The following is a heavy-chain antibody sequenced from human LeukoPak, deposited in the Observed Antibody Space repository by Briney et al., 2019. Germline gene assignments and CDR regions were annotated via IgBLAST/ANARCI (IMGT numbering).Heavy chain of an antibody. J-gene: IGHJ5*02. CDR2: IYPGDSDT. D-gene: IGHD3-3*01. CDR1: GYSFTSYW. CDR3: ARRIRFLEHNWFDP. Sequence: GESLKISCKGSGYSFTSYWIAWVRQMPGKGLEWMGIIYPGDSDTRYSPSFQGQVTISADKSISTAYLQWSSLKASDTALYYCARRIRFLEHNWFDPWGQGTLVTVSS. V-gene: IGHV5-51*01.